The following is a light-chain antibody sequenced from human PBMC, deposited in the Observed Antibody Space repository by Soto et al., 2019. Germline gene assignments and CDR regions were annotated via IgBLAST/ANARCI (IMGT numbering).Light chain of an antibody. CDR1: QSINNY. Sequence: LKQSAAALSLYKGERATLSCRASQSINNYLAWFQQKPGQAPRLLIYDASNRATGIPARFSGSGSGTDFTLTISSLEPEDFAVYYCQQRSNWITSGQGTRLEIK. J-gene: IGKJ5*01. CDR3: QQRSNWIT. CDR2: DAS. V-gene: IGKV3-11*01.